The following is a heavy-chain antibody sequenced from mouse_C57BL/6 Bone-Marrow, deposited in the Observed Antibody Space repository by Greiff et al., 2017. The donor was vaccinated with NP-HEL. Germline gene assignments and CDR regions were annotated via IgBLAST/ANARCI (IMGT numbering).Heavy chain of an antibody. Sequence: QVQLQQPGAELMKPGASVKLSCKATGYTFTGYWIEWVKQRPGHGLEWIGEILPGSGSTNYNEKFKGKATFTADTSSNTAYMQLSSLTTEDSAVYYCAREKGLRQGYYFDCWGQGTTLTVSS. V-gene: IGHV1-9*01. CDR3: AREKGLRQGYYFDC. CDR2: ILPGSGST. D-gene: IGHD2-2*01. J-gene: IGHJ2*01. CDR1: GYTFTGYW.